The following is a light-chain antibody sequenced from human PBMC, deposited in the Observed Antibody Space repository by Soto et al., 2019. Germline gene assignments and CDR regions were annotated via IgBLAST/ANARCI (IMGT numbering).Light chain of an antibody. J-gene: IGKJ1*01. CDR1: QGISSS. V-gene: IGKV1-8*01. Sequence: AIRMTQSPSSFSASTGDRVTITGRALQGISSSFAWYQQKPGKSPNLMVYAASTLQIGVPSRFSGSESGTDFTLTISCLQSEDFATYYFQQYNSYPPWTCGQGTKVELK. CDR2: AAS. CDR3: QQYNSYPPWT.